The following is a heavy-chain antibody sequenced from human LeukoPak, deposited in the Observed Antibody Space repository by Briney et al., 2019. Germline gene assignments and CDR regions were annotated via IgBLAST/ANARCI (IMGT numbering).Heavy chain of an antibody. CDR1: GFTFGSYS. D-gene: IGHD3-3*01. V-gene: IGHV3-21*01. J-gene: IGHJ4*02. CDR3: ARGSGVRFLEWLLYSDY. CDR2: ISSSSSYI. Sequence: PGGSLRLSCAASGFTFGSYSMNWVRQAPGKGLEWVSSISSSSSYIYYADSVKGRFTISRDNAKNSLYLQMNSLRAEDTAVYYCARGSGVRFLEWLLYSDYWGQGTLVTVSS.